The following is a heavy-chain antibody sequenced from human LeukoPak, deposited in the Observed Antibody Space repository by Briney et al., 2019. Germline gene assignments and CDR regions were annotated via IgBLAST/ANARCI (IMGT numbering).Heavy chain of an antibody. J-gene: IGHJ4*02. Sequence: SETLSLTCAVYGGSFSGYYWSWIRQPAGKGLEWIGRIYTSGSTNYNPSLKSRVTISVDTSKNQFSLKLSSVTAADTAVYYCARGPTLDILTGYYMINWGQGTLVTVSS. CDR1: GGSFSGYY. V-gene: IGHV4-59*10. CDR3: ARGPTLDILTGYYMIN. D-gene: IGHD3-9*01. CDR2: IYTSGST.